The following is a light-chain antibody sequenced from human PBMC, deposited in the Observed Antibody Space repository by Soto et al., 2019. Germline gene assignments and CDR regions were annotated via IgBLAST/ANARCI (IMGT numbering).Light chain of an antibody. V-gene: IGKV1-9*01. J-gene: IGKJ4*01. CDR3: QQLNTYPVT. CDR1: QGISRY. Sequence: IQLTQSPSSLSASVGDSVTITCRASQGISRYLAWYQQKPGRAPQLLISAASTLQSGVPSRFSGSGSGTHFTLVISSLQTEDFATYSCQQLNTYPVTFGGGTKVDIK. CDR2: AAS.